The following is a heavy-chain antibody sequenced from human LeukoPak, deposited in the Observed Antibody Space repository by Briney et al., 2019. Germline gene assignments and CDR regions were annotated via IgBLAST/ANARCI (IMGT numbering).Heavy chain of an antibody. J-gene: IGHJ4*02. V-gene: IGHV4-34*01. CDR3: ARVPIGSWPSPDY. D-gene: IGHD6-13*01. Sequence: PSETLSLTCAVYGGPFSGYYWSWVRQPPGKGREWIGEINDSGSTNYNPSLTSRVTISVDTSKNQFSLKLSAVTAADTAVYPCARVPIGSWPSPDYGGQGTLVTVSS. CDR2: INDSGST. CDR1: GGPFSGYY.